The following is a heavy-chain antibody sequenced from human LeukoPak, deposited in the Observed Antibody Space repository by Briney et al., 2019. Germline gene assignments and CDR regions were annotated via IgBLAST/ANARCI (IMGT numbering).Heavy chain of an antibody. V-gene: IGHV4-34*01. J-gene: IGHJ5*02. CDR1: GGSCDDYY. Sequence: SETLSLTCDVYGGSCDDYYCSWIRQPPGKGLEWIGEIHPHGIFYYNSSLMSRVTISTDTSKSRFSLRLTSVTAADTAFYFCARGRDRSKAGDLWGQGSLVTVSS. D-gene: IGHD5-24*01. CDR3: ARGRDRSKAGDL. CDR2: IHPHGIF.